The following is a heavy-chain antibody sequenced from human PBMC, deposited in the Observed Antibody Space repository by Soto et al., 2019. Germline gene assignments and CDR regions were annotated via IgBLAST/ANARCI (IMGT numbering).Heavy chain of an antibody. CDR3: ARDPSTINKLIGVWFDP. CDR2: IKPISDIT. CDR1: GDTFGRFT. V-gene: IGHV1-69*01. Sequence: QIRLVQSGAEVQKPGSSVRVSCKASGDTFGRFTINWVRQAPGQGLEWMGGIKPISDITNYAQRFQGRVTFTAEASTRTGYPELSSLRSEDTAMYYCARDPSTINKLIGVWFDPWGQGTLVTVSS. D-gene: IGHD4-4*01. J-gene: IGHJ5*02.